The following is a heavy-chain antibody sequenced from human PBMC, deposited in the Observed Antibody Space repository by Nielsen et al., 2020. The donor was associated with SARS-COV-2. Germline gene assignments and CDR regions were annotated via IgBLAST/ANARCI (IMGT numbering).Heavy chain of an antibody. J-gene: IGHJ4*02. CDR2: IYDSGNT. V-gene: IGHV4-59*13. CDR1: GGAISSYY. D-gene: IGHD1-26*01. CDR3: ARGRWEEYFDY. Sequence: SETLSLTCTVSGGAISSYYWTWIRQPPEKGLEWIAYIYDSGNTNYNPSLKSRVTISVDTSRNQFSLKLSSVTAADTALYYCARGRWEEYFDYWGQGTLVSVSS.